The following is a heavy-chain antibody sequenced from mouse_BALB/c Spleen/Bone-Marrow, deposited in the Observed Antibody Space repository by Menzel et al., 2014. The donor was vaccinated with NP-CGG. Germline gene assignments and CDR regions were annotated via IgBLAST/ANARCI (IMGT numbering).Heavy chain of an antibody. J-gene: IGHJ2*01. CDR3: SRGGDY. CDR1: GYSFIGYF. CDR2: INPYNADS. V-gene: IGHV1-20*02. Sequence: EVKLVESGPEMVKPGASVEISCKASGYSFIGYFINWVMQSHGKSLEWIGRINPYNADSLYNQKFRGKATLTVDKSSSTAHMELRSLASEDSAVYYCSRGGDYWGQGTTLTVSS.